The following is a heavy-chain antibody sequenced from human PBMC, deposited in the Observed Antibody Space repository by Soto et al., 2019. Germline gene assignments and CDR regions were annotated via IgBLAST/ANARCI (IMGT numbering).Heavy chain of an antibody. V-gene: IGHV3-74*01. Sequence: PGESLKIFCAASGFTFSSYWMHWVRQAPGKGLVWVSRINSDGSSTSYADSVKGRFTISRDNAENTLYLQMNSLRAEDTAVYYCARVARSYIAAAGTTWFDPWGQGTLVTVSS. CDR1: GFTFSSYW. CDR3: ARVARSYIAAAGTTWFDP. J-gene: IGHJ5*02. D-gene: IGHD6-13*01. CDR2: INSDGSST.